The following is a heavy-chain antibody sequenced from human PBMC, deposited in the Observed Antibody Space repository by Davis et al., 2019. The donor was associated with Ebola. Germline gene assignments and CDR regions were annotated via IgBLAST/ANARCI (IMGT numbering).Heavy chain of an antibody. V-gene: IGHV3-23*01. Sequence: GESLKISCAASGFTFSSYAMSWVRQAPGKGLEWVSAISGSGVSTYYADSVKGRFTISRDNSKNTLYLQMNSLRAEDTAVYYCAKDRGSSGWYDDFDIWGQGTMVTVSS. D-gene: IGHD6-19*01. CDR3: AKDRGSSGWYDDFDI. CDR2: ISGSGVST. CDR1: GFTFSSYA. J-gene: IGHJ3*02.